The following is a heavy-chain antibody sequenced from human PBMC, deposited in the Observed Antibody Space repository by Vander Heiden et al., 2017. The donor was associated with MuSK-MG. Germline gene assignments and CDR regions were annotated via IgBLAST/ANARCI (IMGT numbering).Heavy chain of an antibody. CDR2: IIPIFGTA. CDR1: GGTFSSYA. D-gene: IGHD3-10*01. V-gene: IGHV1-69*06. CDR3: ARTTPPLLWFGELTSDAFDI. Sequence: QVQLVQSGAEVKKPGSSVKVSCKASGGTFSSYAISWVRQAPGQGLEWMGGIIPIFGTANYAQKFQGRVTITADKSTSTAYMERSSLRSEDTAVYYCARTTPPLLWFGELTSDAFDIWGQGTMVTVSS. J-gene: IGHJ3*02.